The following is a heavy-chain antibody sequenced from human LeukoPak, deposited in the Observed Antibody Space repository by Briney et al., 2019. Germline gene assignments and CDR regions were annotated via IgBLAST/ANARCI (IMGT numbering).Heavy chain of an antibody. J-gene: IGHJ4*02. V-gene: IGHV3-30-3*01. CDR2: ISYDGSNK. D-gene: IGHD6-19*01. CDR1: GFTFSSYA. CDR3: ARDVGIAVDGFFDY. Sequence: GGSLRLSCAASGFTFSSYAMHWVRQAPGKGLEWVAVISYDGSNKYYADSVKGRFTISRDNSKNTLYLQMNSLRAEDTAVYYCARDVGIAVDGFFDYWGQGTLVTVSS.